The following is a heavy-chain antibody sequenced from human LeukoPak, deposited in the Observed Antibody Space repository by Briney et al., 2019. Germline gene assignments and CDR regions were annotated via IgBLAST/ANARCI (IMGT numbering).Heavy chain of an antibody. CDR2: ISSSSSYI. D-gene: IGHD6-19*01. Sequence: GGSLRLSCATSGFTFTTFWMHWVRQAPGKGLEWVSSISSSSSYIYYADSVKGRFTISRDNAKNSLYLQMNSLRAEDTAVYYCARVGVAGRYYYYYMDVWGKGTTVTVSS. CDR1: GFTFTTFW. V-gene: IGHV3-21*01. CDR3: ARVGVAGRYYYYYMDV. J-gene: IGHJ6*03.